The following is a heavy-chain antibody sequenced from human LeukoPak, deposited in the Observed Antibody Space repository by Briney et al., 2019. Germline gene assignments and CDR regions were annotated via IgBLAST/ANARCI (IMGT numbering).Heavy chain of an antibody. J-gene: IGHJ3*01. Sequence: ASVKVSCKASGGTFSSYAISWVRQAPGQGLEWMGRIIPILGIANYAQKFQGRVTITADKSTSTAYMELSSLRSEDTAVYYCASPLIAANGGDAFDVWGQGTMATVSS. CDR2: IIPILGIA. V-gene: IGHV1-69*04. D-gene: IGHD6-13*01. CDR1: GGTFSSYA. CDR3: ASPLIAANGGDAFDV.